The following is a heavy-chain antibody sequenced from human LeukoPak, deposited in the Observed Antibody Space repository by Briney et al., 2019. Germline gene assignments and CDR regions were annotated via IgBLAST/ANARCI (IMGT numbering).Heavy chain of an antibody. Sequence: GGSLRLSCAASGFTFSNYWMSWVRQAPGKGLEWVASIKQDGSEKYYVDSVKGRFTISRDNSKNTLYLQMNSLRAEDTAVYYCAKEEGSSSSLNYWGQGTLVTVSS. D-gene: IGHD6-6*01. V-gene: IGHV3-7*01. CDR3: AKEEGSSSSLNY. CDR2: IKQDGSEK. CDR1: GFTFSNYW. J-gene: IGHJ4*02.